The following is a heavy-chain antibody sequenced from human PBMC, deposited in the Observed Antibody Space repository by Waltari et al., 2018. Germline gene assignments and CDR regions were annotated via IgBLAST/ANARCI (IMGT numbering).Heavy chain of an antibody. D-gene: IGHD5-12*01. J-gene: IGHJ4*02. CDR3: ARAVDVADY. CDR1: GFTFSRDW. V-gene: IGHV3-7*01. CDR2: IKHDGTTK. Sequence: EIQGVESGGGLVQRGGSLRLSCIASGFTFSRDWMSWVRQAPGKGLEWVANIKHDGTTKFYLDSVKGRFTISRDNAQNTVYLQMNSLRVEDTALYYCARAVDVADYWGQGTLVTVSS.